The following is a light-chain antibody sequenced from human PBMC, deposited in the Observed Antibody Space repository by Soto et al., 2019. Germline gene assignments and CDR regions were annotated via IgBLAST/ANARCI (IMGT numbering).Light chain of an antibody. V-gene: IGKV1-39*01. CDR2: TAS. J-gene: IGKJ2*01. CDR1: QNINNY. CDR3: QESYSTPMYT. Sequence: DIQMTQSPSSLSASVGDRVTITCRASQNINNYLNWYQQKPGKAPQLLIYTASSLQSGVPSRFSGSGSWTDFTLTINDLQPEDFATYYCQESYSTPMYTFGQGTKVDIK.